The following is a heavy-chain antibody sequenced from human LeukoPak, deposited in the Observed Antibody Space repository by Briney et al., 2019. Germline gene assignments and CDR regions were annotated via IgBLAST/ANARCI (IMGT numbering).Heavy chain of an antibody. CDR3: ARGAAGYSYG. D-gene: IGHD5-18*01. Sequence: SETLSLTCTVSGGSTSSYYWSWIRQPPGKGLEWIGHIYYSESTNYNPSLKSRVTISIDTSKNQFSLRLSSVTAADTAVYYCARGAAGYSYGWGQGTLVTVSS. CDR2: IYYSEST. J-gene: IGHJ4*02. CDR1: GGSTSSYY. V-gene: IGHV4-59*01.